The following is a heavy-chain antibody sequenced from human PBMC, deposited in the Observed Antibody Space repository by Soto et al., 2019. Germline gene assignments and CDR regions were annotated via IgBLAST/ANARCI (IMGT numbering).Heavy chain of an antibody. CDR3: ARGFIAVAGYYYYGMDV. CDR1: GGSFSGYY. J-gene: IGHJ6*02. Sequence: QVQLQQWGAGLLKPSETLSLTCAVYGGSFSGYYWSWIRQPPGKGLEGIGEINHSGSTNYNPSLKSRDTRSVDTSKNQFSLKLSSVTAADTAVYYCARGFIAVAGYYYYGMDVWGQGTTVTVSS. V-gene: IGHV4-34*01. D-gene: IGHD6-19*01. CDR2: INHSGST.